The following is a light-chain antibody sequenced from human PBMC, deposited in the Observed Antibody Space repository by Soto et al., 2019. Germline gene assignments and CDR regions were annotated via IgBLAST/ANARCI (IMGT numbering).Light chain of an antibody. CDR3: QHYGDSPWP. CDR2: SAS. J-gene: IGKJ1*01. CDR1: QSVSHNY. V-gene: IGKV3-20*01. Sequence: IVMTQSPATLSVSPSERATLSCRASQSVSHNYLAWYQQKPGQAPRLLIYSASTRAPGIPDRFSGSGSATDFTLTISRLEPEDFAVYYCQHYGDSPWPFGQGTKVDIK.